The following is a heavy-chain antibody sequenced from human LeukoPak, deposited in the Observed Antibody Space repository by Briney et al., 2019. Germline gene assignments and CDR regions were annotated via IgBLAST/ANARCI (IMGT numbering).Heavy chain of an antibody. D-gene: IGHD3-22*01. Sequence: GGSLRLSCAASGFTFSSYAMHWVRQAPGKGLEWVAVISYDGGNKYYADSVKGRFTISRDNSKNTLYLQMNSLRAEDTAVYYCARGPYYYDRLGYYYGMDVWGQGTTVTVSS. CDR3: ARGPYYYDRLGYYYGMDV. CDR1: GFTFSSYA. V-gene: IGHV3-30-3*01. CDR2: ISYDGGNK. J-gene: IGHJ6*02.